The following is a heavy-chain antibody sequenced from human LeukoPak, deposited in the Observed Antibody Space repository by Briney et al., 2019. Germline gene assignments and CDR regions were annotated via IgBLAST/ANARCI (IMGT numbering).Heavy chain of an antibody. Sequence: SETLSLTCAVSGYSISSGYYWSWIRQPPGKGLEWIGEINHSGSTNYNPSLKSRVTISVDTSKNQFSLKLSSVTAADTAVYYCARGLEMATSYDAFDIWGQGTMVTVSS. V-gene: IGHV4-34*01. J-gene: IGHJ3*02. CDR2: INHSGST. D-gene: IGHD5-24*01. CDR3: ARGLEMATSYDAFDI. CDR1: GYSISSGYY.